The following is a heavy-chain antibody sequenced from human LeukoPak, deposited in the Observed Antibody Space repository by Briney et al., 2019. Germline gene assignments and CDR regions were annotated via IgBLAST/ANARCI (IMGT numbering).Heavy chain of an antibody. D-gene: IGHD1-26*01. CDR1: GGSFGGYY. V-gene: IGHV4-34*01. Sequence: PSETLSLTCAVYGGSFGGYYWSWIRQPPGKGLEWIGEINHSGSTNYNPSLKSRVTISVDTSKNQFSLKLSSVTAADTAVYYCARARSGIVGAHNGVDVWGKGTTVTVSS. CDR3: ARARSGIVGAHNGVDV. CDR2: INHSGST. J-gene: IGHJ6*04.